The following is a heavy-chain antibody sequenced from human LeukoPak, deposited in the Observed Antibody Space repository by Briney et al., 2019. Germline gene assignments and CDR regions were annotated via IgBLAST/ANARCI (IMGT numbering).Heavy chain of an antibody. CDR1: GFTFSSYA. V-gene: IGHV3-30-3*01. D-gene: IGHD1-26*01. CDR2: ISYDGSNK. Sequence: GGSLRLSCAASGFTFSSYAMHWVRQAPGKGLEWVAVISYDGSNKYYADSVKGRFTISRDNSKNTLYLQMNSLRAEDTAVYYCARDSEGEHYPYWGQGTLVTVSS. J-gene: IGHJ4*02. CDR3: ARDSEGEHYPY.